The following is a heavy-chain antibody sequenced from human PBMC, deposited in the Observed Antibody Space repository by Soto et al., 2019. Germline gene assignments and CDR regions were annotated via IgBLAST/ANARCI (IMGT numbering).Heavy chain of an antibody. CDR2: ITPVFGTP. D-gene: IGHD3-10*01. V-gene: IGHV1-69*06. Sequence: QVQLVQSGAEVKKPGSSVKVSCKVSGGTFSSYRFSWVRQAPGQGLEWMGVITPVFGTPDYAQKFQGRVTVTADRSTNTAYMELSRLTSEDTAVYYCARDLPSLEVRSYGMDVWGQGTTVTVSS. J-gene: IGHJ6*02. CDR3: ARDLPSLEVRSYGMDV. CDR1: GGTFSSYR.